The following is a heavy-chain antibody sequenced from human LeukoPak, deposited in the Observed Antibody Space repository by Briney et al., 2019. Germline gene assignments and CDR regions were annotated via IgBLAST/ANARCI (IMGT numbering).Heavy chain of an antibody. D-gene: IGHD1-26*01. CDR1: GGSISSYY. CDR3: ARVLGGSSPFDY. J-gene: IGHJ4*02. V-gene: IGHV4-4*07. CDR2: IYTSGST. Sequence: SEALSLTCTVSGGSISSYYWSWIRQPAGKGLEWIGRIYTSGSTNYNPSLKSRVTISVDTSKNQFSLKLSSVTAADTAIYYCARVLGGSSPFDYWGQGTLVTVSS.